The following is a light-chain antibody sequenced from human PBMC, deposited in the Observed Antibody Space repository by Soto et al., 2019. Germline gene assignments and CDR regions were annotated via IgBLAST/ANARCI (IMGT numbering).Light chain of an antibody. CDR3: AAWDDSLNGVV. V-gene: IGLV1-44*01. CDR2: SNN. CDR1: SSNIGSNT. J-gene: IGLJ2*01. Sequence: QSVLTQPPSASGTPGQRVTISCSGSSSNIGSNTVNWYQQLPGTAPKLLIYSNNQRPSGVPDRFSASKSGASASLAISGLQSEDEADYYCAAWDDSLNGVVFGGGTKPTVL.